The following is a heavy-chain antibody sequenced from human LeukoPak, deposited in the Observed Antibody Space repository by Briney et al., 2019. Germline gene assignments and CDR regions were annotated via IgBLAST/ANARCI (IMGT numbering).Heavy chain of an antibody. CDR2: ISWDSRSK. CDR1: GFTFDDYA. J-gene: IGHJ6*03. CDR3: AKEPSGNYYMDV. Sequence: GGSLRLSCAASGFTFDDYAMHWVRQAPGKGLEWVSGISWDSRSKTYADSVKGRFTISRDNAKNSLYLQMNSLRGEDTALYYCAKEPSGNYYMDVWGKGTTVTVSS. V-gene: IGHV3-9*01.